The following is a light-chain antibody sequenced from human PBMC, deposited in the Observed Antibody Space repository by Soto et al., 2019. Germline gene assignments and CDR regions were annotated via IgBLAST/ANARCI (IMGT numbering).Light chain of an antibody. CDR1: QSISSNY. CDR3: QQYGNSPPYT. Sequence: VLTQSPGTLSLSPGERATISCRASQSISSNYLAWYQHKPGQAPRLLIYGASSRATGIPHRFSGSGSGTVFTLTISRLEPEDCGVFYCQQYGNSPPYTFGQGTRLEIK. V-gene: IGKV3-20*01. J-gene: IGKJ2*01. CDR2: GAS.